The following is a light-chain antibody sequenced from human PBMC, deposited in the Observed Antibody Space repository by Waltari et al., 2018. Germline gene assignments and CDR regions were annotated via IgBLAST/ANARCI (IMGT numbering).Light chain of an antibody. CDR2: KDT. CDR1: PLPTNS. J-gene: IGLJ2*01. CDR3: QSTDNSGTYVV. Sequence: SYGLTQPPSVSVSPGQPAMITCSGYPLPTNSAFWYQQRSGQAPVVVIYKDTERPSGIPERFSGSSSGTRVTLTISGVQAEDEADYYCQSTDNSGTYVVFGGGTKLTVL. V-gene: IGLV3-25*03.